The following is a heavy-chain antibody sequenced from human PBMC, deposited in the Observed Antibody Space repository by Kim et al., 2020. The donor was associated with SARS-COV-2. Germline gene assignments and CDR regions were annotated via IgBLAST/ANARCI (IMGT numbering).Heavy chain of an antibody. CDR1: GFTVSSNY. Sequence: GGSLRLSCAASGFTVSSNYMSWVRQAPGKGLEWVSVIYSGGSTYYADSVKGRFTISRDNSKNTLYLQMNSLRAEDTAVYYCARAIAAAAPFDYWGQGTLVTVSS. V-gene: IGHV3-53*01. CDR2: IYSGGST. J-gene: IGHJ4*02. D-gene: IGHD6-13*01. CDR3: ARAIAAAAPFDY.